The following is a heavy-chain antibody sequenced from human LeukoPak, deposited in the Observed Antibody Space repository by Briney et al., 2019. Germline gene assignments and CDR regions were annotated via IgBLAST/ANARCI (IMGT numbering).Heavy chain of an antibody. J-gene: IGHJ5*02. V-gene: IGHV3-21*01. Sequence: GGSLRLSCAAYGFTFSKYSMNWVRQAPGQGLEWVSCISSSGSDIYFADSVKGRFTVSRDNGENSLYLQMNSLRADDTAVYSCARCTPSIRAAAVRVWFDPWGQGTLVTVSS. CDR3: ARCTPSIRAAAVRVWFDP. CDR2: ISSSGSDI. D-gene: IGHD6-13*01. CDR1: GFTFSKYS.